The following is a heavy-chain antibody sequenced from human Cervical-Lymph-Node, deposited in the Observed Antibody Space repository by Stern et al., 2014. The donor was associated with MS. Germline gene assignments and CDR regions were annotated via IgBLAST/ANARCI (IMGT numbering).Heavy chain of an antibody. V-gene: IGHV3-48*01. CDR2: ISSGSTTT. CDR3: ARDGELYSENYYFDY. D-gene: IGHD1-26*01. J-gene: IGHJ4*02. CDR1: GFTSSRHS. Sequence: VQLVQSGGGLVQPGGSLRLSCADSGFTSSRHSMNWVRQAPGEGLEWVSYISSGSTTTYYADSVKGRFTISRDNAKNSVYLQMNSLRAEDTAVYYCARDGELYSENYYFDYWGLGTLVTVSS.